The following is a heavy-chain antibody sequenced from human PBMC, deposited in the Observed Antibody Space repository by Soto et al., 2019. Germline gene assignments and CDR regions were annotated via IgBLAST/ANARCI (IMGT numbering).Heavy chain of an antibody. CDR1: GGSISSGGYS. CDR2: IYYSGST. J-gene: IGHJ3*02. Sequence: QVQLQESGPGLVKPSQTLSLTCTVSGGSISSGGYSWTWIRQHPGKGLEWIGYIYYSGSTYYKPSLKSRVTISVDTSKNQLSLKLSSVTAADTAVYYCAGAWTWHPGAFDIWGQGTTVTVSS. D-gene: IGHD5-12*01. CDR3: AGAWTWHPGAFDI. V-gene: IGHV4-31*03.